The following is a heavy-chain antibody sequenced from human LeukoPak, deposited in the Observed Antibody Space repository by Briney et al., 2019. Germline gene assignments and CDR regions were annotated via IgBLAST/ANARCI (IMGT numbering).Heavy chain of an antibody. Sequence: PGGSLRLSCAASGFTFSSYGMHGVRQARGKGREGVAFIRYDGSNTYYADSVTGRLPISRDNSKNTLYLQMPSLRGDDTAVYYCAKEKNSYSSSSGQGYWGQGTLVTVSS. CDR1: GFTFSSYG. D-gene: IGHD6-6*01. CDR2: IRYDGSNT. CDR3: AKEKNSYSSSSGQGY. J-gene: IGHJ4*02. V-gene: IGHV3-30*02.